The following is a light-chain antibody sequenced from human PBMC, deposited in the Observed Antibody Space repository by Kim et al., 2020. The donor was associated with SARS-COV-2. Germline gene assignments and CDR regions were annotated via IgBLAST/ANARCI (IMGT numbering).Light chain of an antibody. CDR1: QSVSSY. Sequence: EIVLTQSPATLSLSPGERATLSCRASQSVSSYLAGYQQQPGQAPRLLIYDASNSTTGIPARFSGSGSGTDFTLTISSLEPDDYAGYYCQQRSNWPPNTFGQGTKLEI. CDR3: QQRSNWPPNT. V-gene: IGKV3-11*01. J-gene: IGKJ2*01. CDR2: DAS.